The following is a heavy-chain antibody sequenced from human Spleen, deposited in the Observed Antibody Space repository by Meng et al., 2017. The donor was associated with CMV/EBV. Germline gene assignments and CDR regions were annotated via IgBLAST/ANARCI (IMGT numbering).Heavy chain of an antibody. CDR3: AREGGASWFDY. Sequence: SETLSLTCTVSGASFSSSSPYWGWIRQPPGKGLEWIGSIYYSGNTYYDPSLKSRVIISIDTSRNQFSLTLRSVTAADTAVYYWAREGGASWFDYWGQGTLVTVSS. CDR2: IYYSGNT. CDR1: GASFSSSSPY. D-gene: IGHD2-2*01. J-gene: IGHJ4*02. V-gene: IGHV4-39*07.